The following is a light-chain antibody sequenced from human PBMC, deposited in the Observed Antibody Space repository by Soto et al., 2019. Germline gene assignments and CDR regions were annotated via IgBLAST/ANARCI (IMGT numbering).Light chain of an antibody. V-gene: IGLV2-23*01. Sequence: SALTQPASVSGSPGQSITISCTGTSSDVGSYNLVSWYQQHPGKAPKLMIYEGSKRPSGVSNRFSGSKSGNTASLTISGIQAEDEADYYCCSYAGSSAEVFGGGTKLTVL. CDR1: SSDVGSYNL. CDR2: EGS. J-gene: IGLJ2*01. CDR3: CSYAGSSAEV.